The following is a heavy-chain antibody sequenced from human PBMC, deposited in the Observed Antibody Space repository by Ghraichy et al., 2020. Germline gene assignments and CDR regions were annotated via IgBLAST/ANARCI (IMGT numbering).Heavy chain of an antibody. Sequence: LSLTCAASGFTFSSYSMNWVRQAPGKGLEWVSSISSSSSYIYYADSVKGRFTISRDNAKNSLYLQMNSLRAEDTAVYYCARGPIQLPDFFDYWGQGTLVTVSS. D-gene: IGHD5-18*01. CDR3: ARGPIQLPDFFDY. V-gene: IGHV3-21*01. CDR2: ISSSSSYI. J-gene: IGHJ4*02. CDR1: GFTFSSYS.